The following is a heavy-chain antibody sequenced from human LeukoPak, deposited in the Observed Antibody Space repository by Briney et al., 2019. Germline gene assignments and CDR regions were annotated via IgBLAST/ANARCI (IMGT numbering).Heavy chain of an antibody. CDR3: ARPIGYYDFWSGYSDPYWFDP. CDR2: IIPIFGTA. J-gene: IGHJ5*02. D-gene: IGHD3-3*01. Sequence: ASVKVSCKASGGTFSSYAISWVRQAPGQGLEWMGGIIPIFGTANYAQKFQGRVTITTDESTSTAYMELSSLRSEDTAVYYCARPIGYYDFWSGYSDPYWFDPWGQGTLVTVSS. V-gene: IGHV1-69*05. CDR1: GGTFSSYA.